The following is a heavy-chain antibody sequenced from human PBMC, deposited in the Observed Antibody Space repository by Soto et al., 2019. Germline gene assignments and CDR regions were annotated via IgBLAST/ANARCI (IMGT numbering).Heavy chain of an antibody. CDR3: ARDHVVSRNWFDP. J-gene: IGHJ5*02. CDR1: GFTVSDNY. V-gene: IGHV3-66*01. D-gene: IGHD2-21*01. CDR2: ISGGGST. Sequence: PGGSLRLSCAASGFTVSDNYMTWVCQAPGKGLEWVSFISGGGSTAYADSVKGRFSISRDNSKNTLYLQMNSLRAEDTAVYYCARDHVVSRNWFDPWGQGTLVTVSS.